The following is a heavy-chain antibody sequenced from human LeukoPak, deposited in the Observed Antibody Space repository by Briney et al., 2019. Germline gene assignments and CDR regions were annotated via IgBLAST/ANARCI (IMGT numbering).Heavy chain of an antibody. D-gene: IGHD2-21*01. CDR2: ISGTGGAT. J-gene: IGHJ5*01. Sequence: AGGSLRLSCVASGFSFGNYAMGWVRQAPGKGLQWVSQISGTGGATWYAAFARDRFTISRDNSKKTLYLQMSGLRVEDTAMYYCVKDPRDTYGTNWFVSWGQGTLLIVSS. CDR3: VKDPRDTYGTNWFVS. CDR1: GFSFGNYA. V-gene: IGHV3-23*01.